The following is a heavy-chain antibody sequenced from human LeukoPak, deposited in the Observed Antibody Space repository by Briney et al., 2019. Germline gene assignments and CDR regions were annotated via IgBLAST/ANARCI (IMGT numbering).Heavy chain of an antibody. V-gene: IGHV3-11*04. CDR1: GFTFSDYY. D-gene: IGHD4-23*01. CDR2: ISSSGSTI. J-gene: IGHJ4*02. CDR3: AKTLIYGGNRPPPGFDY. Sequence: PGGSLRLSCAASGFTFSDYYMSWIRQAPGKGLEWVSYISSSGSTIYYADSVKGRFTISRDNSKNTLYLQMNSLRAEDTAVYYCAKTLIYGGNRPPPGFDYWGQGTLVTVSS.